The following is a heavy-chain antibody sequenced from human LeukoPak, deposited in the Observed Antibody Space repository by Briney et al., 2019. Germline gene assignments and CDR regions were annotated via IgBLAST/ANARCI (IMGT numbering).Heavy chain of an antibody. CDR2: IYYSGST. CDR1: GGSISSGDYY. CDR3: ARVGGDYYDSSGYYPPIDP. J-gene: IGHJ5*02. V-gene: IGHV4-30-4*08. Sequence: PSETLSLTCTVSGGSISSGDYYWSWIRQPPGKGLEWIGYIYYSGSTYYNPSPKSRVTISVDTSKNQFSLKLSSVTAADTAVYYCARVGGDYYDSSGYYPPIDPWGQGTLVTVSS. D-gene: IGHD3-22*01.